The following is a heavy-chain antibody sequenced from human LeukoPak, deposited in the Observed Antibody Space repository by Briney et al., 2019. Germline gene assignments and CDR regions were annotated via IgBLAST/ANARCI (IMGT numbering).Heavy chain of an antibody. CDR3: ARNVDTAMDGDDAFDI. Sequence: GASVKVSCKASGYTFTGYYMHRVRQAPGQGLEWMGWISAYSGNTNYAQKLQGRVTMTTDTSTSTAYMELRSLRSDDTAVYYCARNVDTAMDGDDAFDIWGQGTMVTVSS. V-gene: IGHV1-18*04. D-gene: IGHD5-18*01. CDR1: GYTFTGYY. CDR2: ISAYSGNT. J-gene: IGHJ3*02.